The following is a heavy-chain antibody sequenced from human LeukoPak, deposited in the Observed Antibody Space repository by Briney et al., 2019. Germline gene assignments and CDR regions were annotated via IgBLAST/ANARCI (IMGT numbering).Heavy chain of an antibody. Sequence: SETLSLTCAVYGGSFSGYYWNWIRQPPGKGLEWIGEINHSGSTNYIPSLKSRVTISVDTSKNQFSLKLSSVTAADTAVYYCARGSKMLGYNWFDPWGQGTLVTVSS. J-gene: IGHJ5*02. CDR1: GGSFSGYY. CDR3: ARGSKMLGYNWFDP. CDR2: INHSGST. D-gene: IGHD1-26*01. V-gene: IGHV4-34*01.